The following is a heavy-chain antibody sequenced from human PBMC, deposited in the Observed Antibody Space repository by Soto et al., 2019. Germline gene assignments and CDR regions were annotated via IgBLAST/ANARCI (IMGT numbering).Heavy chain of an antibody. CDR3: ARGLDIVVVVAATPLDFDY. V-gene: IGHV4-34*01. J-gene: IGHJ4*02. Sequence: SETLSLTCAVYGGSFSTYYWSWIRQPPGKGLEWIGEINHSGNTNYNPSLKIRVTISVDTSRNQFSLKLSSVRAEDTAVYYCARGLDIVVVVAATPLDFDYWGRGTLVTFSS. CDR2: INHSGNT. D-gene: IGHD2-15*01. CDR1: GGSFSTYY.